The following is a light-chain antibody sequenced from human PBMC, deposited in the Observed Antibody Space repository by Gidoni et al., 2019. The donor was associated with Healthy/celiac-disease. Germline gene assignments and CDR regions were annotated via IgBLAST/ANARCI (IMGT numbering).Light chain of an antibody. Sequence: DIQMTQSPSSLSASVGDRVTITSLASQSISSYLNWYQQKPGKAPKLLIYDASSLQSAVPSRFSGSGSGTDLTLTISSLQLEDFATYYCQQSYSTPSTFGPGTKVDIK. CDR3: QQSYSTPST. J-gene: IGKJ3*01. V-gene: IGKV1-39*01. CDR2: DAS. CDR1: QSISSY.